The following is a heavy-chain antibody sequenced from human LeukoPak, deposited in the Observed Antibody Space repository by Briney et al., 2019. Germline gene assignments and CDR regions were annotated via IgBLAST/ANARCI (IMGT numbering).Heavy chain of an antibody. CDR3: AKDWSGSDYFDY. CDR1: GFSVSTYY. Sequence: GGSLRLSCAASGFSVSTYYMSWVRQAPGKGLEWVSSISASGAGTYYADSVKGRFTISRDNSENTVYLQMNSLRAEDTAIYYCAKDWSGSDYFDYWGQGTLVTVSS. J-gene: IGHJ4*02. CDR2: ISASGAGT. D-gene: IGHD1-14*01. V-gene: IGHV3-23*01.